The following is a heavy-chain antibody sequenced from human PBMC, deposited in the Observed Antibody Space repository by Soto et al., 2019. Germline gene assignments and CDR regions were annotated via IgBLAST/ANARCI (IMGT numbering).Heavy chain of an antibody. CDR1: GFTFSSYA. D-gene: IGHD3-3*01. CDR2: ISGSGGST. V-gene: IGHV3-23*01. J-gene: IGHJ6*02. Sequence: GGSLRLSCAASGFTFSSYAMGWVRQAPGKGLEWVSAISGSGGSTYYADSVKGRFTISRDNSKNTLSLQMNSLRAEDTAVYSCAKVISVGRVLEWLSPYYYPGMDVWGQGTTVTVSS. CDR3: AKVISVGRVLEWLSPYYYPGMDV.